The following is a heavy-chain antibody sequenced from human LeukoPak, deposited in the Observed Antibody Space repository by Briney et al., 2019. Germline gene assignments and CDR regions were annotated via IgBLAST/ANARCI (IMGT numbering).Heavy chain of an antibody. CDR2: INTKSGRT. Sequence: ASVKVSCKTSGYSFTDYYVHWVRQAPGQGLEWMGWINTKSGRTSSARKFQGRVTMTRDPSVTTVYMDLAWLTSDDTAIYFCARADFIDAGPYLIGPWGQGTLVTVSS. J-gene: IGHJ5*02. D-gene: IGHD3-3*01. CDR3: ARADFIDAGPYLIGP. CDR1: GYSFTDYY. V-gene: IGHV1-2*02.